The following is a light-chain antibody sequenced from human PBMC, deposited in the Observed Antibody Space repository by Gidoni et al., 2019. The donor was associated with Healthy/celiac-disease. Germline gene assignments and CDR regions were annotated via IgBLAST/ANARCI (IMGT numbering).Light chain of an antibody. Sequence: EIVLTQSPATLSLSPGERATLACRASQRVSSYLAWYQQKPGQAPRLLTYDASNRATGIPARFSGSGSWTDFTLTISSLEPEDFAVYYCQQRSNWPPTWTFGQGTKVEIK. CDR3: QQRSNWPPTWT. J-gene: IGKJ1*01. CDR1: QRVSSY. V-gene: IGKV3-11*01. CDR2: DAS.